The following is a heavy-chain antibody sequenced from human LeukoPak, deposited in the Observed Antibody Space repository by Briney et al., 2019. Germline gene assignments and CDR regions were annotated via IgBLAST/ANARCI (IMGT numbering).Heavy chain of an antibody. Sequence: SETLSLTCAVSGGSFSGYYWSWIRQPPGKGLEWIGEINHSGGTNYNPPLKSRVTISVDTSKNQFSLKLSSVTAADTAVYYCARRASDYYGSGSYRFRYYYMDVWGKGTTVTISS. CDR1: GGSFSGYY. CDR3: ARRASDYYGSGSYRFRYYYMDV. CDR2: INHSGGT. J-gene: IGHJ6*03. D-gene: IGHD3-10*01. V-gene: IGHV4-34*01.